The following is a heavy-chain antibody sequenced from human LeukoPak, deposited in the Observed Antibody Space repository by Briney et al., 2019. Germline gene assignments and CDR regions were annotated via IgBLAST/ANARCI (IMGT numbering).Heavy chain of an antibody. J-gene: IGHJ4*02. D-gene: IGHD2-21*01. V-gene: IGHV4-39*01. CDR1: GGSISSSSYS. Sequence: SETLSLTCTVSGGSISSSSYSWGWIRQPPGKGLEWIGSIYYSGSTYYNPSLKSRVTISVDTSKNQFSLKLSSVTAADTAVYYCARLTEDYYSRDPFFDYWGQGTLVTVSS. CDR3: ARLTEDYYSRDPFFDY. CDR2: IYYSGST.